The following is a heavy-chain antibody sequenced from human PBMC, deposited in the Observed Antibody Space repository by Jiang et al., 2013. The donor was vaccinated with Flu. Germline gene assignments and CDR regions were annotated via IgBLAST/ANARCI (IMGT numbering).Heavy chain of an antibody. D-gene: IGHD6-19*01. J-gene: IGHJ1*01. CDR1: GFTFSDYW. V-gene: IGHV3-74*01. CDR2: XKNDGSGA. CDR3: AAERAVTGTRDLQY. Sequence: GGLVQPGGSLRLSCAASGFTFSDYWMHWVRQTPGKRLEWVSRXKNDGSGAIYTDSVEGRFTISRDNAKNTLYLQMNSLRAEDTAVYYCAAERAVTGTRDLQYWGQGTLVTVSS.